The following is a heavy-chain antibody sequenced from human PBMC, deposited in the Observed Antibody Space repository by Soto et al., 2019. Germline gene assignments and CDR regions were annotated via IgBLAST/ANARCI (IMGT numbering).Heavy chain of an antibody. J-gene: IGHJ6*02. D-gene: IGHD5-18*01. V-gene: IGHV3-33*01. CDR2: IWYDGSNK. CDR3: ACGYSYGGDYYYYGMDV. Sequence: GGSLRLSCAASGFTFSSYGMHWVRQAPGKGLEWVAVIWYDGSNKYYADSVKGRFTISRDNSKNTLYLQMNSLRAEDTAVYYCACGYSYGGDYYYYGMDVWGQGTTVTVSS. CDR1: GFTFSSYG.